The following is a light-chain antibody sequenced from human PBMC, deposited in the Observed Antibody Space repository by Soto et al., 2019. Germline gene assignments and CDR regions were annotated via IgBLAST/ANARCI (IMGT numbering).Light chain of an antibody. CDR1: QDISNC. CDR3: QQYDSLPFT. CDR2: DAS. V-gene: IGKV1-33*01. Sequence: DTQMTQSPSALSASIGDRVTITCQASQDISNCLNWYQQKPGKAPQLLIYDASKLETGVPLRFSGSGSGTDFSLTISSLQPEDIATFYCQQYDSLPFTFRQGTNLEIK. J-gene: IGKJ2*01.